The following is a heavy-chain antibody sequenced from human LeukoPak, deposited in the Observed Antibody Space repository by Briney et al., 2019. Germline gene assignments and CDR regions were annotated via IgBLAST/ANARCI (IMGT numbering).Heavy chain of an antibody. J-gene: IGHJ4*02. V-gene: IGHV3-23*01. Sequence: PGRSLRLSCAASGFTFSSYAINWVRQAPGKGLEWVSAISGSGDNTYYADSVKGRFTISRDNSKNTLYLQMNSLRAEDTAVYYCAKPKYCSSTSCSDFFDYWGQGTLVTVSS. CDR2: ISGSGDNT. D-gene: IGHD2-2*01. CDR3: AKPKYCSSTSCSDFFDY. CDR1: GFTFSSYA.